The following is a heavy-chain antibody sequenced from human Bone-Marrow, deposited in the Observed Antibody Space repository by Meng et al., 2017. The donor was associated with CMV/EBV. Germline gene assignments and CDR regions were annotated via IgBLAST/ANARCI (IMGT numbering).Heavy chain of an antibody. J-gene: IGHJ4*02. Sequence: GGSLRLSCAASGFTFDDYAMHWVRQAPGKGLEWVSGISWNSGSIGYADSVKGRFTISRDTAKNSLYLQMNSLRAEDTAVYHCAWGSGLASWGQGTLVTVSS. D-gene: IGHD7-27*01. CDR1: GFTFDDYA. CDR3: AWGSGLAS. CDR2: ISWNSGSI. V-gene: IGHV3-9*01.